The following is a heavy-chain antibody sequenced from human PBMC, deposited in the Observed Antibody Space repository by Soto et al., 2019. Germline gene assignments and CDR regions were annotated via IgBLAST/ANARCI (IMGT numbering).Heavy chain of an antibody. V-gene: IGHV1-24*01. D-gene: IGHD2-2*01. CDR3: ATLNRYCSSTSCYYGY. CDR1: GYTLTELS. Sequence: QVQLVQSGAEVKKPGASVKVSCKVSGYTLTELSMHWVRQAPGKGLEWMGGFDPEDGETIYAQKFQGRVTMTEDTSTDTAYMELSSLRSEDTAAYYCATLNRYCSSTSCYYGYWGQGTLVTVSS. CDR2: FDPEDGET. J-gene: IGHJ4*02.